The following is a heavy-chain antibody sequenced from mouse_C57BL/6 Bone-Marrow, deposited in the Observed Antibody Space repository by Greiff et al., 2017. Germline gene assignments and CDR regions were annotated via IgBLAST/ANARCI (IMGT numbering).Heavy chain of an antibody. CDR2: IYPSDSET. V-gene: IGHV1-61*01. CDR3: ARLAYYYGTSPYYFDY. CDR1: GYTFTSYW. Sequence: VQLQQPGAELVRPGSSVKLSCKASGYTFTSYWMDWVKQRPGQGLEWIGNIYPSDSETHYNQKFKDKATLTVDKSSSTAYMQLSSLTSEDSAVYYCARLAYYYGTSPYYFDYWGQGTTLTVSS. J-gene: IGHJ2*01. D-gene: IGHD1-1*01.